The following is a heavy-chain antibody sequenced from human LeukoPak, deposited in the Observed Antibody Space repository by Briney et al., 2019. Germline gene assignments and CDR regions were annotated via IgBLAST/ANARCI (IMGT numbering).Heavy chain of an antibody. D-gene: IGHD3-22*01. J-gene: IGHJ4*02. CDR1: GGSISSYY. CDR3: ASSLYYYNSTGYYGLDY. Sequence: SETLSLTCTVSGGSISSYYWNWIRQPPGKGLEWIGYIYYSGNTNYNPSLKSRVTISVDTSKNQFSLKLSSVTAADTAVYYCASSLYYYNSTGYYGLDYWGQGTLVTVSS. CDR2: IYYSGNT. V-gene: IGHV4-59*01.